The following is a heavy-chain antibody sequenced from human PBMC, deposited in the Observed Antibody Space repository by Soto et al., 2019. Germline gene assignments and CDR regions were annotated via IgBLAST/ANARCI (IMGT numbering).Heavy chain of an antibody. J-gene: IGHJ6*02. Sequence: GGSLRLSCASSGFTFSNAGMSRARQAPGKKMQRVVLISYDGSNKYYADSVKDRFTISKDNPKNTLYLQLNNPREEDTAVYYWTKVHKYYDFRGGYYIAYYYCYGMDVWGQGTQVTVSS. CDR3: TKVHKYYDFRGGYYIAYYYCYGMDV. V-gene: IGHV3-30*18. CDR1: GFTFSNAG. D-gene: IGHD3-3*01. CDR2: ISYDGSNK.